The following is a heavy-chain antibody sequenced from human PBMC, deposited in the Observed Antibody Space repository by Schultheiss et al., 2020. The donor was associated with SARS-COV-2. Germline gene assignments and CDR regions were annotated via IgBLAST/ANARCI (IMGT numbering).Heavy chain of an antibody. V-gene: IGHV4-61*01. CDR1: GGSVSSGSYY. D-gene: IGHD3-10*01. CDR3: ARGLSGSGSYYVY. J-gene: IGHJ4*02. Sequence: SETLSLTCTVSGGSVSSGSYYWSWIRQPPGKGLEWIGYIYYSGSTYCNPSLKSRVTISVDTSKNQFSLMLSPVTAADTGVYYCARGLSGSGSYYVYWGQGTVVTGS. CDR2: IYYSGST.